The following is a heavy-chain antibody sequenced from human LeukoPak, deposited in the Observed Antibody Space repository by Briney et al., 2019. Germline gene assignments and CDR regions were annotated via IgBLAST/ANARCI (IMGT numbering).Heavy chain of an antibody. CDR1: GFTFSNYW. Sequence: GGSLRLSCAASGFTFSNYWMHWVRQAPGKGLEWVSYISSSGSTIYYADSVKGRFTISRDNAKNSLYLQMNSLRAEDTAVYYCARSYYDYVWGSYRYAYYMDVWGKGTTVTISS. D-gene: IGHD3-16*02. CDR2: ISSSGSTI. V-gene: IGHV3-48*04. J-gene: IGHJ6*03. CDR3: ARSYYDYVWGSYRYAYYMDV.